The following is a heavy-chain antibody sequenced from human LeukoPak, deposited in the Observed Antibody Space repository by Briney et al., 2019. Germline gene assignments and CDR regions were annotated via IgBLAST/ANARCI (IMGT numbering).Heavy chain of an antibody. CDR2: IYTSGST. J-gene: IGHJ5*02. V-gene: IGHV4-4*07. CDR3: ARDSPIWSRGNGSAP. Sequence: PSETLSLTCAVYGGSFSGYYWSWIRQPAGKGLEWIGRIYTSGSTNYNPSLKSRVTMSVDTSKNQFSLKLSSVTAADTAVYYCARDSPIWSRGNGSAPWGQEPLVPVPS. D-gene: IGHD3-10*01. CDR1: GGSFSGYY.